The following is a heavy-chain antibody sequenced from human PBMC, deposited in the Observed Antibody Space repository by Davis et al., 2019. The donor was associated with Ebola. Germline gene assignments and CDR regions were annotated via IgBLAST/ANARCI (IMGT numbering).Heavy chain of an antibody. D-gene: IGHD5-12*01. CDR1: GDSVSG. Sequence: HSQTPSLTCAISGDSVSGWNWIRQSPSRSLEWLGRTYYSSKWYTDSTLSVKSRITISADTAKNQLSLHLYSVTPEDTAVYYCARGWLRSAFDQWGQGTLVTVSS. J-gene: IGHJ4*02. V-gene: IGHV6-1*01. CDR2: TYYSSKWYT. CDR3: ARGWLRSAFDQ.